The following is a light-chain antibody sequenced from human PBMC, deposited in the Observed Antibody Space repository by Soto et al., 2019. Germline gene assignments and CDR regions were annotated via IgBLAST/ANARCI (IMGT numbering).Light chain of an antibody. CDR3: QQYGSSPYT. CDR2: GAS. J-gene: IGKJ2*01. V-gene: IGKV3-20*01. CDR1: QSVRNSY. Sequence: EIGLTQSPGTLSLSPGERATLSCRASQSVRNSYLAWYQQKPGQAPRLLIYGASGRATGIPERFSGSGSGTDFTLTISRLEPEDFAVYYCQQYGSSPYTFGQGTQLEI.